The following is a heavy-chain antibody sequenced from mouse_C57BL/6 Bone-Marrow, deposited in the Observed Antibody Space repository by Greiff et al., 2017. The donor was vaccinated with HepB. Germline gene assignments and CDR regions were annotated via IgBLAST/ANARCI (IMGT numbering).Heavy chain of an antibody. CDR2: VYPYNGGT. Sequence: EVQLQQSGPVLVKPGPSVKISCKASGFTFTDYYMHWVKQSHGKSLEWIGLVYPYNGGTSYNQKFKGKATLTVDTSSSTAYMELNSLTSEDSAVYYCARRGITTVVADYYAMAYWGQGTSVTVSS. J-gene: IGHJ4*01. CDR1: GFTFTDYY. CDR3: ARRGITTVVADYYAMAY. D-gene: IGHD1-1*01. V-gene: IGHV1-36*01.